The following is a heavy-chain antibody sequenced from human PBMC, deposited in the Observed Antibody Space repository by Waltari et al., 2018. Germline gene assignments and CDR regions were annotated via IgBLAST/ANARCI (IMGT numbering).Heavy chain of an antibody. V-gene: IGHV4-59*01. CDR3: ARGDHFYYYMDV. J-gene: IGHJ6*03. CDR1: GGSISSYY. Sequence: QVELQESGPGLVKPSETLSLTCTVSGGSISSYYWSWIRQPPGKGLEWIAYIYNSGGSKYNPSLKSRVTGSVEASKNQFSLKLSSVTATDTAVYYCARGDHFYYYMDVWGKGTTVTVSS. CDR2: IYNSGGS.